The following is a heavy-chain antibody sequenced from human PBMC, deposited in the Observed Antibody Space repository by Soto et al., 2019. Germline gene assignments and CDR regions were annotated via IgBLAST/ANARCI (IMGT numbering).Heavy chain of an antibody. CDR3: ASGYYDILRAFRGFDY. CDR1: GFTFSDYY. J-gene: IGHJ4*02. CDR2: ISSSGSTI. V-gene: IGHV3-11*01. D-gene: IGHD3-9*01. Sequence: GGSLRLSCAASGFTFSDYYMSWIRQAPGKGLEWVSYISSSGSTIYYADSVKGRFTISRDNAKNSLYLQMNSLRADDTAVYYCASGYYDILRAFRGFDYWGQGTLVTVSS.